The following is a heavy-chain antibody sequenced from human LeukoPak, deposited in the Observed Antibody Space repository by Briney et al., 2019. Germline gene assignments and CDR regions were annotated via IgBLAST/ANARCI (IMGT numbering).Heavy chain of an antibody. CDR3: ARVVGVGATTIDY. V-gene: IGHV3-21*01. CDR1: GFTFTSYS. CDR2: ISSSSSYI. Sequence: NPGGSLRLSCAASGFTFTSYSMNWVRQAPGRGLEWVSSISSSSSYIYYADSVKGRFTISRDNAKNSLYLQMNSLRAEDTAVYYCARVVGVGATTIDYWGQGTLVTVSS. D-gene: IGHD1-26*01. J-gene: IGHJ4*02.